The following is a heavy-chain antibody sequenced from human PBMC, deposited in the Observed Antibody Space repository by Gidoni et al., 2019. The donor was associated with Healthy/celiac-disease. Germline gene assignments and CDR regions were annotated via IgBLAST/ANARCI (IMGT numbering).Heavy chain of an antibody. D-gene: IGHD6-13*01. CDR1: GFTFSIYA. V-gene: IGHV3-23*01. Sequence: EVQLLESGGGLVQPGVSLRLSRAASGFTFSIYAISWVRQAPGKGLEWFSAIRGSGGRTYYADSVKGRFTISRDNSKNTLYLQMNSLRAEDTAVYYCAKDKQQLAGDYWGQGTLVTVSS. J-gene: IGHJ4*02. CDR2: IRGSGGRT. CDR3: AKDKQQLAGDY.